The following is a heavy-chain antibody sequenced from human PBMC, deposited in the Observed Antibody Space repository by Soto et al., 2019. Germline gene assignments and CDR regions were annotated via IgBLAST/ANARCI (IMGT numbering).Heavy chain of an antibody. V-gene: IGHV3-30*18. Sequence: GGSLRISCTGSGFTFGNYGMHWVRQAPGKGLEWVASTSYDGNNKYYADSLKGRFTISRDNSKKMVYLQMTSLGPEDTAVYYCAKGGGSARDFDYWGQGALVTVSS. CDR3: AKGGGSARDFDY. D-gene: IGHD1-26*01. J-gene: IGHJ4*02. CDR2: TSYDGNNK. CDR1: GFTFGNYG.